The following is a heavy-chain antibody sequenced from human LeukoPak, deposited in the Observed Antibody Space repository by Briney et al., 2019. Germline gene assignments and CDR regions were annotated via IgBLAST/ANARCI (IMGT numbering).Heavy chain of an antibody. CDR3: ASSYCSSTSCYLGFDY. J-gene: IGHJ4*02. CDR1: GFTVSSNY. Sequence: GGSLRLSCAASGFTVSSNYMSWVRHAPGRGLEWVSVIYSGGSTYYADSVKGRFTISRDNSKNTLYLQMNSLRAEDTAVYYCASSYCSSTSCYLGFDYWGQGTLVTVSS. V-gene: IGHV3-53*01. CDR2: IYSGGST. D-gene: IGHD2-2*01.